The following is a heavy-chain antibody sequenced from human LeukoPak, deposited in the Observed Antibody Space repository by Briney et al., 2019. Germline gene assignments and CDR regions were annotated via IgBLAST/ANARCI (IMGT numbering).Heavy chain of an antibody. D-gene: IGHD2-2*01. J-gene: IGHJ1*01. CDR2: ISSSGSTI. CDR1: GFTFSDYY. Sequence: GGSLRLSCAASGFTFSDYYMSWIRQAPGKGLEWGSYISSSGSTIYYADSVKGRFTISRDNAKNSLYLQMNSLRAEDTALYYCARGPAIPDYFQHWGQGTLVTVSS. V-gene: IGHV3-11*04. CDR3: ARGPAIPDYFQH.